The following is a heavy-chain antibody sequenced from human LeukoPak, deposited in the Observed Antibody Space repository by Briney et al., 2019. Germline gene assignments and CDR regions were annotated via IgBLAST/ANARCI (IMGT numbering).Heavy chain of an antibody. CDR3: ARARSESYGSMDF. J-gene: IGHJ4*02. CDR2: ISSGSKYI. Sequence: GGSLRLSCVDSGFTFSSYSMNWVRQAPGKGLEWVSSISSGSKYIYNADSVKGRFTISRDNAKNSLYLQMNSLRAEDTAVYYCARARSESYGSMDFWGQGTLVIVSS. D-gene: IGHD3-10*01. CDR1: GFTFSSYS. V-gene: IGHV3-21*01.